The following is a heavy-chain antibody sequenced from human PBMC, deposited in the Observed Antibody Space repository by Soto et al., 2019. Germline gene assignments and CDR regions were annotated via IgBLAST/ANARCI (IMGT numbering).Heavy chain of an antibody. J-gene: IGHJ4*02. D-gene: IGHD2-15*01. CDR1: GGTFSSYA. CDR3: ARGDCSGGSCYSVFDY. V-gene: IGHV1-69*01. CDR2: IIPIFGTA. Sequence: QVQLVHSGAEVKKPGSSVKVSCTASGGTFSSYAISWVRQAPGQGLEWMGGIIPIFGTANYAQKFQGRVTITADESTSTAYMELRSLRSEDTAVYYCARGDCSGGSCYSVFDYWGQGTMVTVSS.